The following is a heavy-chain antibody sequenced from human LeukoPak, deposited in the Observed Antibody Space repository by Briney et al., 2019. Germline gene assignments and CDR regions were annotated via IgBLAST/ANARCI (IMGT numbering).Heavy chain of an antibody. D-gene: IGHD1-26*01. J-gene: IGHJ5*02. V-gene: IGHV3-74*01. CDR1: GFTFSTYW. CDR3: VRDLVGRDDT. Sequence: PGGSLRLSCAASGFTFSTYWFHRVRQAPGEGPVWVSRTNPDGSSTDHADSVRGRFVISRDNARNTLYLQMNSLRAEDTAVYYCVRDLVGRDDTWGQGTLVTVSS. CDR2: TNPDGSST.